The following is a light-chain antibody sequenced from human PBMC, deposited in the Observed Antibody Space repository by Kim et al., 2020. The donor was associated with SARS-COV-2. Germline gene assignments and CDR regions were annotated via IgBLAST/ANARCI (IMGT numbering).Light chain of an antibody. CDR3: NSRDSNDNVV. J-gene: IGLJ2*01. Sequence: VALGQTVRITCQGDFLGCSYATWYQQKPGQAPIVIIYGKNNRPSWCPDRFSGSSSGNTASLTISGTQAGDEADYYCNSRDSNDNVVFGGGTQLTVL. CDR1: FLGCSY. CDR2: GKN. V-gene: IGLV3-19*01.